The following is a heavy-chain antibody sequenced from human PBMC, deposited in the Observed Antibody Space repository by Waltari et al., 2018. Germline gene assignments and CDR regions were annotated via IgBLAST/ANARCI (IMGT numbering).Heavy chain of an antibody. J-gene: IGHJ6*03. CDR3: ARVFVYGANSGKRPMDV. Sequence: EVQLVESGGGLVQPGGSLRLSCAASGFPFRSYWLTWVRPAPGKGMEWVANIKQDGSENYYVDSVKGRFTISRDDAKNSLYLQMNSLRNEDTAVYFCARVFVYGANSGKRPMDVWGKGTTVTVSS. CDR1: GFPFRSYW. V-gene: IGHV3-7*01. D-gene: IGHD4-17*01. CDR2: IKQDGSEN.